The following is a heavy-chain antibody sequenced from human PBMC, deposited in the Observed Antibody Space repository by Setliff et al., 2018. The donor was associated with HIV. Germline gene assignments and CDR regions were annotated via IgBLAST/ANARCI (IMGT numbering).Heavy chain of an antibody. CDR3: ARGFSGYSYGYFDY. J-gene: IGHJ4*02. CDR1: GGSFSGYY. V-gene: IGHV4-34*01. D-gene: IGHD5-18*01. Sequence: SETLSLTCAVYGGSFSGYYWSWIRQAPGKGLEWIGEINHSGRTKYNPSLKSSVTLSVDTSKNQFSLKLTSVTAADTAFYYCARGFSGYSYGYFDYWGQGTLVTVSS. CDR2: INHSGRT.